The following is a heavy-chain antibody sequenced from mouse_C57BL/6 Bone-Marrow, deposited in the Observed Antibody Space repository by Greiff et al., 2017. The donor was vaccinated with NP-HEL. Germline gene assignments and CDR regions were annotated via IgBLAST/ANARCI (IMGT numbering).Heavy chain of an antibody. J-gene: IGHJ4*01. Sequence: QVQLQQSGPGLVQPSQSLSITCTVSGFSLTSYGVHWVRQSPGKGLEWLGVIWSGGSTDYNAAFISRLSISKDNSKSQVFFKMNSLQADDTAIYYCARNWFHYYGSSFYAMDYWGQGTSVTVSS. CDR2: IWSGGST. V-gene: IGHV2-2*01. CDR1: GFSLTSYG. D-gene: IGHD1-1*01. CDR3: ARNWFHYYGSSFYAMDY.